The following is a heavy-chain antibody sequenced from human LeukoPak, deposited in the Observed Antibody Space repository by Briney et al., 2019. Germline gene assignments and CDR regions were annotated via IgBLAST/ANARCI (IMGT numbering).Heavy chain of an antibody. Sequence: SETLSLTCTVSGGSFSSTSYYWGWIRQPPGEGLEYIGSVYQNGNTYNNPSLKSRVTISVDTSKNQFSLKLSSVTAADTAVYYCARSIVGATIDYWGQGTLVTVSS. CDR1: GGSFSSTSYY. D-gene: IGHD1-26*01. CDR2: VYQNGNT. V-gene: IGHV4-39*07. CDR3: ARSIVGATIDY. J-gene: IGHJ4*02.